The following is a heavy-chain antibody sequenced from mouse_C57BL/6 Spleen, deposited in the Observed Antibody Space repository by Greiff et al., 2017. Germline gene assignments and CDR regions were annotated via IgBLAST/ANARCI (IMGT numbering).Heavy chain of an antibody. CDR2: ILPGGGST. Sequence: VQLQQSGAELMKPGASVKFSCKATGYTFTGYWIEWVKQRPGHGLEWIGEILPGGGSTNYTAKFQGKATFTADTSSNTAYMHLSSLTTEDSAIXTGASGGIYGHYFDYWGQGTTLTVAS. D-gene: IGHD1-2*01. J-gene: IGHJ2*01. V-gene: IGHV1-9*01. CDR3: ASGGIYGHYFDY. CDR1: GYTFTGYW.